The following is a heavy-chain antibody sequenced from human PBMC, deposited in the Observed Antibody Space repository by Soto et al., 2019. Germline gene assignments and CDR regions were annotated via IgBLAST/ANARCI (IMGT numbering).Heavy chain of an antibody. D-gene: IGHD3-10*01. Sequence: QVQLEQSGAEVKKPGASVKVSCKASGYTFTNYGISWVRQAPGQGLEWMGWINTYNGNTNHAQKLQGRVTMTTDTSTSTAYMELRSLRSDDTAVYYCARCVGSGTYYNQYNWFDPWGQGTLVTVSS. CDR1: GYTFTNYG. V-gene: IGHV1-18*01. CDR3: ARCVGSGTYYNQYNWFDP. CDR2: INTYNGNT. J-gene: IGHJ5*02.